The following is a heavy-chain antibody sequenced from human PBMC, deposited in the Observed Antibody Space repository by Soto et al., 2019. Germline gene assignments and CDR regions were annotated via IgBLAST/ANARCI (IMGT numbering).Heavy chain of an antibody. J-gene: IGHJ4*02. V-gene: IGHV3-23*01. CDR2: VGGSGDST. Sequence: EVQLLESGGGLAQPGGSLRLSCAASAFTFSSYAMSWVRQAPGKGLEWVSAVGGSGDSTYYADSVKGRFTISRDNSKKTLYLQMNSLRAEDTAVYYCAKGRASDCPGCTQDYWGQGTLVTVSS. CDR1: AFTFSSYA. D-gene: IGHD2-21*02. CDR3: AKGRASDCPGCTQDY.